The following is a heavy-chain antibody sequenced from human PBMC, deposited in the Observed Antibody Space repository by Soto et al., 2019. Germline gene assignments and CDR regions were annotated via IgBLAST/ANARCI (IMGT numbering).Heavy chain of an antibody. CDR1: GFTFSSYG. V-gene: IGHV3-33*01. CDR2: IWYDGSNK. CDR3: ARDGGLLWFGELLYLGYYYYGMDV. D-gene: IGHD3-10*01. J-gene: IGHJ6*02. Sequence: GGSLRLSCAASGFTFSSYGMHWVRQAPGKGLEWVAVIWYDGSNKYYADSVKGRFTISRDNSKNTLYLQMNSLRAEDTAVYYCARDGGLLWFGELLYLGYYYYGMDVWGQGTTVTVS.